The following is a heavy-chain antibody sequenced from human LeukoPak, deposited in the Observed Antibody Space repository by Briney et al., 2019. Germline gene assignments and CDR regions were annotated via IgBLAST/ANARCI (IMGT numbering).Heavy chain of an antibody. CDR3: ARGLTYYYGSGSPRRFDP. CDR2: INHSGST. D-gene: IGHD3-10*01. J-gene: IGHJ5*02. CDR1: GGSFSGYY. V-gene: IGHV4-34*01. Sequence: SETLSLTCAVYGGSFSGYYWSWIRQPPGKGLEWIGEINHSGSTNYNPSLKSRVTISVDTSKSQFSLKLRSVTAADTAVYYCARGLTYYYGSGSPRRFDPWGQGTLVTVSS.